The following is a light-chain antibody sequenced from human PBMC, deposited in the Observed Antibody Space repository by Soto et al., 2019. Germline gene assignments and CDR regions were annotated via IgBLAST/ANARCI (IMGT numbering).Light chain of an antibody. J-gene: IGKJ5*01. Sequence: EIVLTQSPGTLSLSPEERATLSCRASQSIGSSYSAWYQQKPGQAPRLLIYGASTRATGIPDRFSGSGSGTDFTLTINRVAPEDFAVYYCQQYVSLPITFGQGTRLEIK. CDR3: QQYVSLPIT. V-gene: IGKV3-20*01. CDR1: QSIGSSY. CDR2: GAS.